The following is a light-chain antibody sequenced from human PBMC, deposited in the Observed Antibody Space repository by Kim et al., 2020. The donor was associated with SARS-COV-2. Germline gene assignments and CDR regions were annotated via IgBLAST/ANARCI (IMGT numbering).Light chain of an antibody. Sequence: EIVMTQSPDTLSVSPGERATLSCRASQSVGRNVAWYQHLPGQAPRLLIYDTSTRATGLPARFSGSGSGTEFSLTISSLQSEDFAVYYCQQYNSWPETFGQGTKLEI. CDR1: QSVGRN. CDR3: QQYNSWPET. CDR2: DTS. J-gene: IGKJ2*01. V-gene: IGKV3-15*01.